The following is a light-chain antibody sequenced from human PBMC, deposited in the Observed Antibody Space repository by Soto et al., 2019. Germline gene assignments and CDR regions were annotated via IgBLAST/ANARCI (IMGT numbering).Light chain of an antibody. CDR2: DAS. Sequence: IPMTQSPSSLSDSVGVRVSITCLATQDIRKYLNWYRQKPGKTPKLLIYDASSLETGVPSSFSGSGSGTDFTLTISRLQPEDFATYYCQQYDNLPLIFGQGTRLEIK. V-gene: IGKV1-33*01. CDR1: QDIRKY. J-gene: IGKJ5*01. CDR3: QQYDNLPLI.